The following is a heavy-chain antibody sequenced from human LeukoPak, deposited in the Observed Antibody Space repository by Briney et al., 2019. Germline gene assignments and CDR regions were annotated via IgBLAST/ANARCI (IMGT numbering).Heavy chain of an antibody. CDR1: GFTFSSYA. D-gene: IGHD5-18*01. V-gene: IGHV3-30-3*01. CDR2: ISYDGSNK. CDR3: ARAGYGHDAFDI. J-gene: IGHJ3*02. Sequence: PGRSLRLSCAASGFTFSSYAMHWVRQAPGKGLEWVAVISYDGSNKYYADSVKGRFTVSRDNSKNTLYLQMNSLRAEDTAVYYCARAGYGHDAFDIWGQGTMVTVSS.